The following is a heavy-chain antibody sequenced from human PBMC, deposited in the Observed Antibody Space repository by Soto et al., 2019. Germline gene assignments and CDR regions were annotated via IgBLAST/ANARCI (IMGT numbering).Heavy chain of an antibody. CDR2: IYYSGNT. CDR1: GASISSSY. D-gene: IGHD1-1*01. CDR3: AGTGFNRPGAFDI. J-gene: IGHJ3*02. Sequence: QVQLQESGPGPVKPSETLSLTCTVSGASISSSYWSWIRQPPGEGLEWIGYIYYSGNTNYNPSLKSRVTISVDTSKNQFSLKLNSVTAADTAVYYCAGTGFNRPGAFDIWGQETMVTVSS. V-gene: IGHV4-59*03.